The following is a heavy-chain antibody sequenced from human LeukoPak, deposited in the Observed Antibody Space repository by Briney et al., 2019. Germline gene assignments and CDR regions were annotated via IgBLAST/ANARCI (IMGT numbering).Heavy chain of an antibody. D-gene: IGHD2-15*01. V-gene: IGHV4-61*02. CDR2: IYTSGST. CDR3: ARGVGLGYCSGGSCYQDF. CDR1: GGSISSGSYY. Sequence: PSQTLSLTCTVSGGSISSGSYYWSWIRQPAGKGLEWIGRIYTSGSTNYNPSLKSRVTISVDTSKNQFSLKLSSVTAADTAVYYCARGVGLGYCSGGSCYQDFWGQGTLVTVSS. J-gene: IGHJ4*02.